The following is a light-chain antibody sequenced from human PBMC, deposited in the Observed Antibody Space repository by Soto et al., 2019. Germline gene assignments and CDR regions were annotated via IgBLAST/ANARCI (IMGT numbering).Light chain of an antibody. J-gene: IGKJ4*01. CDR1: QSVASW. Sequence: DIPMTQSPSSVSASVGDGVTISCRASQSVASWLAWYQQRPGKAPRLLIYAASRLQRGVPSRFSGSESGTDFTLTISSLQPEDIATYYCLQSNSFPFTFGGGTKVEIK. CDR3: LQSNSFPFT. CDR2: AAS. V-gene: IGKV1-12*01.